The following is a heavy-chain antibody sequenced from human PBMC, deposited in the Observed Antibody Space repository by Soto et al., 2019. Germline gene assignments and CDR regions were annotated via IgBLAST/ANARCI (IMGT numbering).Heavy chain of an antibody. D-gene: IGHD6-6*01. J-gene: IGHJ4*02. CDR1: GGTFSSLA. CDR3: ARSPGVFDY. CDR2: LVPVFGTG. Sequence: SVKVASKVSGGTFSSLAISWVRQAPGQGLEWMGGLVPVFGTGNYPQKFQGRVTITADTSTSTSYMELGSLRSEDPDVYDSARSPGVFDYWGRGGLVTVS. V-gene: IGHV1-69*06.